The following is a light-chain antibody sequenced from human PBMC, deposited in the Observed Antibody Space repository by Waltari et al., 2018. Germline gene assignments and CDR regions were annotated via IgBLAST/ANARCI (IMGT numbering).Light chain of an antibody. CDR2: DVS. V-gene: IGLV2-14*03. Sequence: QSALTQPASVSGSPGQSITIPCTGTSSDVGAYNYVPWYQQHPGKAPKPMIFDVSNRPSGVSNRFSGSKSGNTASLTISGLQAEDEADYYCSSYISSSTLELFGGGTSLTVL. J-gene: IGLJ2*01. CDR3: SSYISSSTLEL. CDR1: SSDVGAYNY.